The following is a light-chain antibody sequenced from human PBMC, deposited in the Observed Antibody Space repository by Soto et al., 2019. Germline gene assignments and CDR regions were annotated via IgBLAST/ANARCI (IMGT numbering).Light chain of an antibody. V-gene: IGLV2-14*01. CDR3: NSYAGSNIYV. Sequence: QSALTQPASVSGSPGQSITISCTGTSSDVGAYNYVSWYQHHPGKAPKLMIYEVNNRPSGVSNRFSGSKSGNTASLTISGLQAEDEAVYYCNSYAGSNIYVFGTGTKLTVL. CDR1: SSDVGAYNY. J-gene: IGLJ1*01. CDR2: EVN.